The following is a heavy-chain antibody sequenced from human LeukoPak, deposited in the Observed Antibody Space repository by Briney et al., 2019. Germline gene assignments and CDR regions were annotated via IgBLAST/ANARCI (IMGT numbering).Heavy chain of an antibody. CDR1: GFTFSSYA. J-gene: IGHJ4*02. V-gene: IGHV3-23*01. CDR3: AKEYCSGGSCYAYFDY. D-gene: IGHD2-15*01. Sequence: GGSLRRSCAASGFTFSSYAMSWVRQAPGKGLEWVSAISSSGGSTYYADSVKGRFTISRDNSKNTLYLQMNSLRAEDTAVYYCAKEYCSGGSCYAYFDYWGQGTLVTVSS. CDR2: ISSSGGST.